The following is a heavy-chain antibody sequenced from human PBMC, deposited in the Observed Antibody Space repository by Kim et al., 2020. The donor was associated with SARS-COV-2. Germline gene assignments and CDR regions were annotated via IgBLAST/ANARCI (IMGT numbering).Heavy chain of an antibody. V-gene: IGHV3-64*01. CDR2: ITSDGGST. J-gene: IGHJ4*02. Sequence: GGSLRLSCAASGFTFSTYPMHWVRQAPGKGLEYVSAITSDGGSTYYANSVKGRFTISRDNPKNTLYLQMGSLRAEDMAVYYCARVYYDSGGYYYDYWGQGTLVTVSS. D-gene: IGHD3-22*01. CDR3: ARVYYDSGGYYYDY. CDR1: GFTFSTYP.